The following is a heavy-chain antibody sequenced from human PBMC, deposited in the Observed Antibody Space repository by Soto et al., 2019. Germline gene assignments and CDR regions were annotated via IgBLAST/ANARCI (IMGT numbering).Heavy chain of an antibody. D-gene: IGHD4-4*01. Sequence: XSVKVSCNASGYTFTSYGISWVRQAPGQGLEWMGWISAYNGNTNYSQKLQGRVTMTTDTSTSTAYMELRSLRSYDTAVYYCARDSTVRWYFDLWGRGTLVTVSS. V-gene: IGHV1-18*01. CDR2: ISAYNGNT. J-gene: IGHJ2*01. CDR1: GYTFTSYG. CDR3: ARDSTVRWYFDL.